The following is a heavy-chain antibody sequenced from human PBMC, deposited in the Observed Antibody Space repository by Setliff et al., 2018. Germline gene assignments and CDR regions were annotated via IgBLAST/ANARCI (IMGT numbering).Heavy chain of an antibody. CDR2: INHSGST. CDR1: GGSFSGYY. D-gene: IGHD3-16*01. Sequence: PSETLSLTCAVYGGSFSGYYWSWICQPPGKGLEWIGEINHSGSTNYNPSLKSRVTISVDTSKNQFSLKLSSVTAADTAVYYCARRTLWIWGPGYAYWGQGTLVTVSS. J-gene: IGHJ4*02. CDR3: ARRTLWIWGPGYAY. V-gene: IGHV4-34*01.